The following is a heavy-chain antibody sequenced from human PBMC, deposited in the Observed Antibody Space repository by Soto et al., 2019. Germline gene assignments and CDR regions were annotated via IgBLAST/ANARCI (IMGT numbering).Heavy chain of an antibody. CDR3: ARGPPDWEFDL. Sequence: QVQLVQSGAEVKKPGASVKVSCKASGYTFTSYDINWVRHATGQGLEWIGWMSPKTGNTGYAQNFHGRVTMTRNPSISTAYMELSSLTSEDTAVYYCARGPPDWEFDLWGQGTLVPVSS. J-gene: IGHJ4*02. V-gene: IGHV1-8*01. D-gene: IGHD3-9*01. CDR2: MSPKTGNT. CDR1: GYTFTSYD.